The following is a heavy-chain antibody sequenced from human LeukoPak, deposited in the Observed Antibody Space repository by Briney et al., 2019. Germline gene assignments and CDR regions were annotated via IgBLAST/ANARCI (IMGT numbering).Heavy chain of an antibody. V-gene: IGHV3-21*06. CDR3: SFQRGMDV. CDR1: GITFSSYA. Sequence: GGSLRLSCAASGITFSSYAMTWVRQAPGKGLEWVSSISSSSSYMYYADSVKGRFTISRDYAKNSFYLQMNSLRAEDTAVYYCSFQRGMDVWGQGTTVTVSS. D-gene: IGHD2/OR15-2a*01. CDR2: ISSSSSYM. J-gene: IGHJ6*02.